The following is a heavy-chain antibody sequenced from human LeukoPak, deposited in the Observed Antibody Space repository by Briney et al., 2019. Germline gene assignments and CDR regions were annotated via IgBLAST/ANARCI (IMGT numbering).Heavy chain of an antibody. CDR3: ARGRNYYDSSGRAFDI. CDR2: ISSTGGST. Sequence: GGSLRLSCAASGFTFSSYAMHWVRQAPGKGLEYVSAISSTGGSTYYANSVKGRFTISRDNSKNTLYLQMGSLRAEDMAVYYCARGRNYYDSSGRAFDIWGQGTMVTVSS. J-gene: IGHJ3*02. D-gene: IGHD3-22*01. V-gene: IGHV3-64*01. CDR1: GFTFSSYA.